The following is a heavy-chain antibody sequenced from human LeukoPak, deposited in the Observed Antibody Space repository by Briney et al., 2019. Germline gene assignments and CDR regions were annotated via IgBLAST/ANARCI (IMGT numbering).Heavy chain of an antibody. J-gene: IGHJ5*02. CDR2: ISGSGGST. V-gene: IGHV3-23*01. D-gene: IGHD2-2*01. Sequence: GASLRLSCAASGFTFSSYAMSWVRQAPGKGLEWVSAISGSGGSTYYADSVKGRFTISRDNSKNTLYLQMNSLRAEDTAVYYCANTREGYCSSTSCSRWFDPWGQGTLVTVSS. CDR1: GFTFSSYA. CDR3: ANTREGYCSSTSCSRWFDP.